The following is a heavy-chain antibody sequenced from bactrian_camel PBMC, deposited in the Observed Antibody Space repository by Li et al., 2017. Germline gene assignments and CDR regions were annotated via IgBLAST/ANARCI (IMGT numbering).Heavy chain of an antibody. D-gene: IGHD2*01. CDR3: VRSGGYWSLGY. CDR2: MYSGESST. CDR1: GFAYSDGYC. J-gene: IGHJ4*01. V-gene: IGHV3S28*01. Sequence: QLVESGGGLVQPGGSLRLSCVVSGFAYSDGYCLGWFRQAPGKEREGVAQMYSGESSTYYADSVKGRFTISHDNAKRTLYLQMNSLKPEDTAVYYCVRSGGYWSLGYWGQGTQVTVS.